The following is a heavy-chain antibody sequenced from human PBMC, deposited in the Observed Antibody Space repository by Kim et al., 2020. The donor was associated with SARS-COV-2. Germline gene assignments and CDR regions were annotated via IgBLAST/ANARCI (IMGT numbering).Heavy chain of an antibody. V-gene: IGHV3-23*01. Sequence: TNSADPVRVRVTNSRDNSKNALYLQMNSLRAEDTAVYYCARHLLSAIFGYWGQGTLVTVSS. J-gene: IGHJ4*02. CDR2: T. D-gene: IGHD2-2*01. CDR3: ARHLLSAIFGY.